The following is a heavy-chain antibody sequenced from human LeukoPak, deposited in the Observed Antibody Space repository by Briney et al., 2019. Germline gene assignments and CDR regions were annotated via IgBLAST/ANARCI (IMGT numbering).Heavy chain of an antibody. J-gene: IGHJ4*02. CDR3: ARLGSGWLFDY. CDR1: GFTFSSYG. D-gene: IGHD6-19*01. V-gene: IGHV3-33*01. CDR2: TWYDGSNK. Sequence: GGSLRLSCAASGFTFSSYGMHWVRQAPGKGLEWVAVTWYDGSNKYYADSVKGRFTISKDNSKNTVDLQMDSLRAEDTAVYYCARLGSGWLFDYWGQGTLVTVSS.